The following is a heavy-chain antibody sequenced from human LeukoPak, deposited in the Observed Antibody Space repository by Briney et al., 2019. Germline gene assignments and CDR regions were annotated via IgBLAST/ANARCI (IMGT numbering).Heavy chain of an antibody. D-gene: IGHD3-9*01. J-gene: IGHJ6*03. Sequence: EASVKVSCKASGYTFTSYGISWVRQAPGQGLEWMGWISAYNGNTNYAQKLQGRVTMTTDTSTSTAYMELRSLRSDDTAVYYCARDNYDILTGYYRTNYMDVWGKGTTVTISS. V-gene: IGHV1-18*01. CDR1: GYTFTSYG. CDR3: ARDNYDILTGYYRTNYMDV. CDR2: ISAYNGNT.